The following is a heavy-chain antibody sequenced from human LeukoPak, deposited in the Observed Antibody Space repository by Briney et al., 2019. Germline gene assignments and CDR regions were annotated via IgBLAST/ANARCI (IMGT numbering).Heavy chain of an antibody. J-gene: IGHJ4*02. CDR1: GGSISGYY. V-gene: IGHV4-34*01. CDR3: EVSSGLRAY. Sequence: PSETLSLTCTVSGGSISGYYWSWIRQPPGKGLEWIGEINHSGSTNYNPSLKGRVTISVDTSKNQFSLKLSSVTAADTAVYYCEVSSGLRAYWGQGTLVTVSS. D-gene: IGHD6-19*01. CDR2: INHSGST.